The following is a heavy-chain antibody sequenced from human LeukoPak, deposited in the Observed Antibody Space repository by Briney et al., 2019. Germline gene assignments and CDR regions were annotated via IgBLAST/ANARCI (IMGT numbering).Heavy chain of an antibody. V-gene: IGHV3-11*01. CDR3: ARSIGLTGGGVDV. D-gene: IGHD3-9*01. Sequence: NPGGSLRLSCAASGFTFSDYNMNWVRQAPGKGLEWVSYITNGGSTIHHADSVKGRFTISRDNAKKTLYLQMNSLGAEDTAVYYCARSIGLTGGGVDVWGQGTTVTVSS. CDR1: GFTFSDYN. J-gene: IGHJ6*02. CDR2: ITNGGSTI.